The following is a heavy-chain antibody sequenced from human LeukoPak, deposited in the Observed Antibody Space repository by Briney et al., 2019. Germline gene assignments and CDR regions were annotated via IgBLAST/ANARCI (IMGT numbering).Heavy chain of an antibody. V-gene: IGHV1-69*05. J-gene: IGHJ6*03. D-gene: IGHD3-10*01. CDR2: IIPIFGTA. CDR1: GGTFSSYA. Sequence: GSSVKVSCKASGGTFSSYAISWVRQAPGQGLEWMGGIIPIFGTANYAQKFQGRVTITTDESTSTAYMELSSLRSEDTAVYYCARAAYYYGSGSYPSYMDVWGKGTTVTVSS. CDR3: ARAAYYYGSGSYPSYMDV.